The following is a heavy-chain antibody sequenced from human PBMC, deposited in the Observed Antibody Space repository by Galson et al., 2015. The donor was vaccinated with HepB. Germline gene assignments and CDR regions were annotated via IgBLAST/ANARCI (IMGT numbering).Heavy chain of an antibody. Sequence: SVKVSCKASGSTLSNYGINWVRQAPGQGLEWMGGIIRIFGTTNYAQKFQGRVTLIADKSTSTAYMELSSLTSEDTAVYFCARAVPESFDFWSGYSHFDSWGQGTVVTVSS. J-gene: IGHJ4*02. CDR2: IIRIFGTT. D-gene: IGHD3-3*01. CDR3: ARAVPESFDFWSGYSHFDS. CDR1: GSTLSNYG. V-gene: IGHV1-69*06.